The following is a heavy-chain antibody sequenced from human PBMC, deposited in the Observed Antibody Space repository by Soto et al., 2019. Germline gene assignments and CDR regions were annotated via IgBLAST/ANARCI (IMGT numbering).Heavy chain of an antibody. CDR2: IYYSGTT. J-gene: IGHJ6*02. V-gene: IGHV4-31*03. Sequence: SETLSLTCTVSGDSIMRDSYYWNWIRQHPGKGLEWIGYIYYSGTTAYNPSLKTRVTISPDTSKNQFSLNLNSVTAADTAVYYCARDLWGYCGTDCYPLDVWGQGTTVTVSS. CDR3: ARDLWGYCGTDCYPLDV. CDR1: GDSIMRDSYY. D-gene: IGHD2-21*02.